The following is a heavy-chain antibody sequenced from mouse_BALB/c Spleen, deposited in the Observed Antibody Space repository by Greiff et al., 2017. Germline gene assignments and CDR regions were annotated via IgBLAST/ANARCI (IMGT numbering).Heavy chain of an antibody. Sequence: VQLQQSGPELVKPGASVKMSCKASGYTFTSYVMHWVKQKPGQGLEWIGYINPYKDGTKYNEKFKGKATLTSDNSSSTAYMELSSLTAEDSAVYYCARLDGYYHYAMDYWGQGTSVTVSS. CDR2: INPYKDGT. V-gene: IGHV1-14*01. CDR1: GYTFTSYV. D-gene: IGHD2-3*01. CDR3: ARLDGYYHYAMDY. J-gene: IGHJ4*01.